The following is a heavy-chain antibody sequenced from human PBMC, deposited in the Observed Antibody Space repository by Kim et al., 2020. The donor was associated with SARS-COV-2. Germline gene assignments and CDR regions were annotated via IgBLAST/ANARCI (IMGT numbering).Heavy chain of an antibody. D-gene: IGHD4-17*01. CDR3: ARARSSRTAFDY. V-gene: IGHV4-59*01. Sequence: NYNPPLKSRGTISVDTSKSQYSLKLSSVTAADTAVYYCARARSSRTAFDYWGQGTLVTVSS. J-gene: IGHJ4*02.